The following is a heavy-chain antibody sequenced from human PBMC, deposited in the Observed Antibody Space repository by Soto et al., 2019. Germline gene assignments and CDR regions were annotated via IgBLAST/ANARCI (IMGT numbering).Heavy chain of an antibody. Sequence: ACGEGKASCGRSWVQHSNRKGLEWMGWISAYNGNTNYAQKLQGRVTMTTDTSTSTAYMELRSLRSDDTAVYYCARDDPITMVRGVYNWFDPWGQGTLVTVSS. CDR1: GEGKASCG. D-gene: IGHD3-10*01. CDR3: ARDDPITMVRGVYNWFDP. CDR2: ISAYNGNT. V-gene: IGHV1-18*01. J-gene: IGHJ5*02.